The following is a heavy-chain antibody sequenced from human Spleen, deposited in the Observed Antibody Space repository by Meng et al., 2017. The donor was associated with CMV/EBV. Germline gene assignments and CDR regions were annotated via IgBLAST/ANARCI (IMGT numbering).Heavy chain of an antibody. J-gene: IGHJ5*02. CDR2: IYYSGST. CDR3: ARDRGNYDFWSGYRPYNWFDP. Sequence: SETLSLTCTVSGGSISSYYWSWIRQPPGKGLEWIGYIYYSGSTNYNPSLKSRVTISVDTSKNQFSPKLSSVTAADTAVYYCARDRGNYDFWSGYRPYNWFDPWGQGTLVTVSS. D-gene: IGHD3-3*01. V-gene: IGHV4-59*01. CDR1: GGSISSYY.